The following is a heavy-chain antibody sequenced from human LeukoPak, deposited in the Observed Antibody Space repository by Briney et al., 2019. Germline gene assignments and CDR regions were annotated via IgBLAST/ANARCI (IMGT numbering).Heavy chain of an antibody. V-gene: IGHV3-9*01. J-gene: IGHJ4*02. D-gene: IGHD5-18*01. CDR3: AKGEGRGYSYGYFGY. Sequence: PGRSLRLSCAASGFTFDDYAMHWVRQAPGKGLEWVSGISWNSGSIGYADSVKGRFTISRDNAKNSLYLQMNSLRAEDTALYYCAKGEGRGYSYGYFGYWGQGTLATVSS. CDR1: GFTFDDYA. CDR2: ISWNSGSI.